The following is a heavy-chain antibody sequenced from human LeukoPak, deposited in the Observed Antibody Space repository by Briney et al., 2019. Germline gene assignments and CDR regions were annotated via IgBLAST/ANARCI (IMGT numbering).Heavy chain of an antibody. D-gene: IGHD7-27*01. V-gene: IGHV1-2*02. J-gene: IGHJ5*02. CDR1: GYTFTVYY. CDR2: INPNSGGT. Sequence: ASVKVSCKASGYTFTVYYMHWVRQAPGQGLEWMGWINPNSGGTNYAQKLQGRVTMTRDTSISTAYMELSRLRSDDTAVYYCARDHWGADQFDPWGQGTLVTVSS. CDR3: ARDHWGADQFDP.